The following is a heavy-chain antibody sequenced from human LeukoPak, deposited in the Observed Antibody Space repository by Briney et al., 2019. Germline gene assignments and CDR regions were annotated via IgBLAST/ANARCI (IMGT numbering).Heavy chain of an antibody. CDR1: GGTFSSYA. D-gene: IGHD6-6*01. CDR3: ARTNSPGQLRSMDV. CDR2: IIPIFGTA. J-gene: IGHJ6*03. V-gene: IGHV1-69*13. Sequence: GASVKVSCKASGGTFSSYAISWVRQAPGQGLEWMGGIIPIFGTANYAQKFQGRVTITADESTSTAYMELSSLRSEDTAIYYCARTNSPGQLRSMDVWGKGTTVTVPS.